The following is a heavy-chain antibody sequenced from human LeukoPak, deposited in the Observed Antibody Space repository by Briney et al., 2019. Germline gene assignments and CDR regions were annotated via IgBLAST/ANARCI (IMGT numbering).Heavy chain of an antibody. CDR3: ARVGSYYYDSSGYYTFDY. V-gene: IGHV4-38-2*01. J-gene: IGHJ4*02. CDR2: IYHSGST. Sequence: SETLSLTCAVSGYSISSGYYWGWIRQPPGKGLEWIGSIYHSGSTYYNPSLKSRVTISVDTSKNQFSLKLSSVTAADTAVYYCARVGSYYYDSSGYYTFDYWGRGTLVTVSS. CDR1: GYSISSGYY. D-gene: IGHD3-22*01.